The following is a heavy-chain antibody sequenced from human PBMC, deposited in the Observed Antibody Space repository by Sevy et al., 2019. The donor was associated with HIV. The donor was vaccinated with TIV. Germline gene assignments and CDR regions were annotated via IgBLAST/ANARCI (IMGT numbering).Heavy chain of an antibody. CDR1: GFSFSGYV. CDR2: ISGRDSST. D-gene: IGHD1-26*01. V-gene: IGHV3-23*01. CDR3: AKVTLWELLAAHDAFDV. Sequence: GGSLRLSCAASGFSFSGYVMNWVRQAPGKGLDWVSSISGRDSSTYYADSVRGRFIISRDNSENTLYLQMNGLRAEDTAVYYCAKVTLWELLAAHDAFDVWGQGTMVTVSS. J-gene: IGHJ3*01.